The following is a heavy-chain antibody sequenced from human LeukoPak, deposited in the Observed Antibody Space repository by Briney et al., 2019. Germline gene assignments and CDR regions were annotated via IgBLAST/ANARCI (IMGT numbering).Heavy chain of an antibody. CDR3: ARGGYCSSTSCLHDY. Sequence: ASVKVSCKASGYTFTSYAMNWVRQAPGQGLEWMGWINTNTGNPTYAQGFTGRFVFSLDTSVSTAYPQISSLKAEDTAVYYCARGGYCSSTSCLHDYWGQGTLVTVSS. CDR1: GYTFTSYA. V-gene: IGHV7-4-1*02. D-gene: IGHD2-2*01. CDR2: INTNTGNP. J-gene: IGHJ4*02.